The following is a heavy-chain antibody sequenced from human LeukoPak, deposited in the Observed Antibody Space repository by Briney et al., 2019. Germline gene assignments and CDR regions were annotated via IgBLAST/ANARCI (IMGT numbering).Heavy chain of an antibody. CDR3: ANMYGRDSGYYYYYYMDV. D-gene: IGHD4-23*01. Sequence: RPSQTLSLTCTVSGGSITSDYYYWSWIRQPAGKGLEWIGRIYSSGSTNYNPSLKSRVTISLDTSKNQFSLKLSSVTAADTAVYYCANMYGRDSGYYYYYYMDVWGKGTTVTVSS. V-gene: IGHV4-61*02. J-gene: IGHJ6*03. CDR1: GGSITSDYYY. CDR2: IYSSGST.